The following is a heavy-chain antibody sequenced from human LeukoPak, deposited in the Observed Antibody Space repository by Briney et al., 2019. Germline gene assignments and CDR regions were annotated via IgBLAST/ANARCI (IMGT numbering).Heavy chain of an antibody. D-gene: IGHD3-10*01. Sequence: KSSETLSLTCAVYGGSFSGYYWSWIRQPPGKGLEWIGEINHSGSTNYNPSLKSRVTISVDTPKNQFSLKLSSVTAADTAVYYCAKLYGSGSYWGQGTLVTVSS. CDR1: GGSFSGYY. V-gene: IGHV4-34*01. CDR2: INHSGST. CDR3: AKLYGSGSY. J-gene: IGHJ4*02.